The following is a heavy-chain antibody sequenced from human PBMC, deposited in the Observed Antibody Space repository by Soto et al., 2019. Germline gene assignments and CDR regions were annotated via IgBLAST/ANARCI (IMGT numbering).Heavy chain of an antibody. D-gene: IGHD6-13*01. CDR3: ARERSAAGTGWFDP. CDR2: MNPNSGNT. CDR1: GYTFTSYD. V-gene: IGHV1-8*01. J-gene: IGHJ5*02. Sequence: QVQLVQSGAEVKKPGASVKVSCKASGYTFTSYDINWVRQATGQGLEWMGWMNPNSGNTGYAQKVQGRVTMTRNTSISTADMELSSLRSEDTAVYYCARERSAAGTGWFDPWGQGTLVTVSS.